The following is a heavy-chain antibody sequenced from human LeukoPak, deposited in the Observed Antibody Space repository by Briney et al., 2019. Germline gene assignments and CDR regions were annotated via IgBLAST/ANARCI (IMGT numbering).Heavy chain of an antibody. CDR1: GFTFRSYG. J-gene: IGHJ3*02. CDR2: IWYDGSNK. CDR3: ARGHFYDSSDYYHGAFDI. V-gene: IGHV3-33*01. Sequence: PGGSLRLSCAASGFTFRSYGMHWVRQAPGKGLEWVAVIWYDGSNKYYADSVKGRFTISRDNSKNTLYLQMNSLRAEDTAVYYCARGHFYDSSDYYHGAFDIWGQGTMVTVSS. D-gene: IGHD3-22*01.